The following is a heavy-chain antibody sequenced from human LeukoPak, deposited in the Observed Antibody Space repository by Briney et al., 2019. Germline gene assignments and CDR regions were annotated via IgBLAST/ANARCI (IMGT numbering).Heavy chain of an antibody. D-gene: IGHD1/OR15-1a*01. CDR2: IIPIFGTA. Sequence: SVKVSCKASGGTFISYAISWVRQAPGQGVEWMGGIIPIFGTANYAQKFQGRVTITADKSTSTAYMELSSLRSEDTAVYYCAREVEQLAHFDYWGQGTLVTVSS. J-gene: IGHJ4*02. CDR3: AREVEQLAHFDY. CDR1: GGTFISYA. V-gene: IGHV1-69*06.